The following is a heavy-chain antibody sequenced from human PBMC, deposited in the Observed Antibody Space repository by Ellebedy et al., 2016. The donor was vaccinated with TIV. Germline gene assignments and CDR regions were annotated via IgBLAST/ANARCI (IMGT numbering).Heavy chain of an antibody. Sequence: GESLKISCAASGFTFSKYAMSWVRQGPGKGLEWLSIIRDRGDSTNYADSVKGRFTISRDNAKNTLYVQMNSLRAEDTAVYYCARDGIVGGPTEYYFDSWGQGTLVTVSS. D-gene: IGHD1-26*01. CDR2: IRDRGDST. CDR1: GFTFSKYA. V-gene: IGHV3-23*01. CDR3: ARDGIVGGPTEYYFDS. J-gene: IGHJ4*02.